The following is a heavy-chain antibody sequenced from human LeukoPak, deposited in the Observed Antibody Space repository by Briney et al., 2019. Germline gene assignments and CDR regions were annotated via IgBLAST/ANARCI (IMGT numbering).Heavy chain of an antibody. Sequence: SETLSLTCTVSGGSISSYYWSWIRQPPGKGLEWIGYIYYSGSTNYNPSLKSRVTISVDTSKNQFSLKLSSATAADTAVYYCAREGTPAGAFDIWGQGTMVTVSS. V-gene: IGHV4-59*01. CDR2: IYYSGST. J-gene: IGHJ3*02. CDR3: AREGTPAGAFDI. CDR1: GGSISSYY. D-gene: IGHD1-7*01.